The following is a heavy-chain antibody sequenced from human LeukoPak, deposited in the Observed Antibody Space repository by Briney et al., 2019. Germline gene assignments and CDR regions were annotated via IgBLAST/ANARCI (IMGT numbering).Heavy chain of an antibody. CDR1: GGSFSGYY. CDR2: INHSGST. CDR3: ARDISSTSREHMTDY. V-gene: IGHV4-34*01. D-gene: IGHD2-2*01. Sequence: SETLSLTCAVYGGSFSGYYWSWIRQPPGKGLEWIGEINHSGSTNYNPSLKSRVTISVDTSKNQFSLKLSSVTAADTAVYYCARDISSTSREHMTDYWGQGTLVTVSS. J-gene: IGHJ4*02.